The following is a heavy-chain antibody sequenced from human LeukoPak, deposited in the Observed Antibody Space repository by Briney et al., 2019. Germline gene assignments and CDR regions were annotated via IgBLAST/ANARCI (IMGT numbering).Heavy chain of an antibody. V-gene: IGHV3-7*01. J-gene: IGHJ4*02. CDR3: ARELSWSGRDY. CDR1: GFTFSVHW. CDR2: IKPDGSEK. D-gene: IGHD3-3*01. Sequence: GGSLRLSCAASGFTFSVHWMSWVRQAPGKGLEWVANIKPDGSEKNYVDSVKGRFTISIDNAKNSLYLQMNSLSVEDTAVYWCARELSWSGRDYWGQGTLVTVSS.